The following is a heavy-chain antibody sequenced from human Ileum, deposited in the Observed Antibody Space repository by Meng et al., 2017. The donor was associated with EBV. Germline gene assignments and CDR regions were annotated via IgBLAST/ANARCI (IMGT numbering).Heavy chain of an antibody. J-gene: IGHJ4*02. CDR3: TRQGQDL. CDR2: ISSENYT. D-gene: IGHD2-15*01. V-gene: IGHV3-30*03. CDR1: GLTVRKQI. Sequence: VKVVAAGGVVVQPGRSLRLYCVVSGLTVRKQIIHWIRQAPGDGLDWVALISSENYTYYSDSVKGRFTITRDNSANTVYLQMDNLGPQDTALYFCTRQGQDLWGQGTLVTVSS.